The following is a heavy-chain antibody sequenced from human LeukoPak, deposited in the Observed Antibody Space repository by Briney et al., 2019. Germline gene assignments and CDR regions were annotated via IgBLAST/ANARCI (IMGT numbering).Heavy chain of an antibody. CDR3: AKTGRPNNSGWYRWFDP. J-gene: IGHJ5*02. D-gene: IGHD6-19*01. V-gene: IGHV4-4*09. CDR2: ICNSGGT. Sequence: PSETLSLTCTVSGDSISTYYWSWIRQPPGKGLEWIGCICNSGGTNYNPSLKSRVTISVDTSKSQFSLNLSSVTAADTAVYYCAKTGRPNNSGWYRWFDPWGQGTLVTVSS. CDR1: GDSISTYY.